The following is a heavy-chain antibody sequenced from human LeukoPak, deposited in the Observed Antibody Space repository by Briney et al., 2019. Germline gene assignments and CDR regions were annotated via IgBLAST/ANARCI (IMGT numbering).Heavy chain of an antibody. D-gene: IGHD4-17*01. J-gene: IGHJ4*02. V-gene: IGHV1-18*01. CDR1: GYTFTSYG. Sequence: ASVKVSCKASGYTFTSYGISWVRQAPGQGLEWMGWISAYNGNTNYAQKLQGRVTMTTDTSTSTAYMELRSLRSDDTAVYYCARAGDDYGDYWPFDYWGQGTLVTVSS. CDR3: ARAGDDYGDYWPFDY. CDR2: ISAYNGNT.